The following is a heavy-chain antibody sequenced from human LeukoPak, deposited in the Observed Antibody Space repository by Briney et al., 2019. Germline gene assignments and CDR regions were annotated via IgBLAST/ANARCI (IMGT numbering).Heavy chain of an antibody. J-gene: IGHJ3*02. CDR1: GGSISSSNW. CDR3: ARQVATKGEWAFDI. V-gene: IGHV4-4*02. D-gene: IGHD5-12*01. Sequence: SETLSLTCAVSGGSISSSNWWTWVRQPPGKGLEWIGEISNSGRTNYNPSLKSRVTISVDKSRNQFSLKLSSVTAADTAVYYCARQVATKGEWAFDIWGQGTLVTVSS. CDR2: ISNSGRT.